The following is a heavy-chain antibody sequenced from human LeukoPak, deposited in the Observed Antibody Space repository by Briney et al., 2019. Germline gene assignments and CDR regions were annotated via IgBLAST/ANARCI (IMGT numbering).Heavy chain of an antibody. V-gene: IGHV3-23*01. D-gene: IGHD3-10*01. CDR1: GFTFITYA. Sequence: PGGSLRLSCAASGFTFITYAMSWVRQAPGKGLEWVSAISGTGGSTYYADSVRGRFTISRDNSKNTLYLQMNSLRAEDTAAYYCARGLVTYYYGSGSYSFDYWGQGTLVTVSS. CDR3: ARGLVTYYYGSGSYSFDY. CDR2: ISGTGGST. J-gene: IGHJ4*02.